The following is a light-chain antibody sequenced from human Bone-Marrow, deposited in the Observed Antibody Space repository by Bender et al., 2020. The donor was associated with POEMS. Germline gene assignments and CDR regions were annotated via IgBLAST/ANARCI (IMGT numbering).Light chain of an antibody. J-gene: IGLJ1*01. CDR1: DSDVAKYTF. V-gene: IGLV2-14*02. Sequence: QSALTQPASVSGSPGQSITISCTGTDSDVAKYTFVSWNQQHPGKAPKLIIYEASQRPSGVSIRFSGSKSGNTASLTISGLQGEDEAHYYCSSYAGNNNYVFGGGTKVTVL. CDR3: SSYAGNNNYV. CDR2: EAS.